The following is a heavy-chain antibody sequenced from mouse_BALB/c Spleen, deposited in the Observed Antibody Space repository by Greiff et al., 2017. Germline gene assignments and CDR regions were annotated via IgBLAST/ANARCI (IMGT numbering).Heavy chain of an antibody. J-gene: IGHJ3*01. Sequence: QVQLKESGPGLVAPSQSLSITCTVSGFSLTSYGVSWIRQPPGKGLEWLGVIWTGGGTNYNSAFMSRLSISKDNSKSQVFLKMNSLQTDDTAIYCCVRGGSAWFAYWGQGTLVTVSA. CDR3: VRGGSAWFAY. CDR2: IWTGGGT. CDR1: GFSLTSYG. V-gene: IGHV2-9-2*01.